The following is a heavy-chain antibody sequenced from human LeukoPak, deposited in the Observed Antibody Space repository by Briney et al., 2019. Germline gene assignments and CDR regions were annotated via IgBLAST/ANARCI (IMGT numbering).Heavy chain of an antibody. J-gene: IGHJ3*02. D-gene: IGHD6-13*01. V-gene: IGHV4-30-2*01. CDR3: ARDSGTQQLVHLDAFDI. CDR1: GGSISSGGYY. CDR2: IYHSGST. Sequence: PSETLSLTCTVSGGSISSGGYYWSWIRQPPGKGLEWIGYIYHSGSTYYNSSLKSRVTISVDRSKNQFSLKLSSVTAADTAVYYCARDSGTQQLVHLDAFDIWGQGTMVTVSS.